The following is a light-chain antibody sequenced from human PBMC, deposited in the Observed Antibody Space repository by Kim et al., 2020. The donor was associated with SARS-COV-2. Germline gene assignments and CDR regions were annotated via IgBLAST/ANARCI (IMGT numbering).Light chain of an antibody. V-gene: IGKV3-20*01. J-gene: IGKJ2*01. Sequence: DIVLTQSPGTLSLSPGERATVSCWASQTITSNFLAWYQQKHGQAPRLLIYATASRATGIPDRFGGSGSGTDFTLTISRLEPEDFAVYYCQQFASSPYTFGQGTKLEI. CDR2: ATA. CDR3: QQFASSPYT. CDR1: QTITSNF.